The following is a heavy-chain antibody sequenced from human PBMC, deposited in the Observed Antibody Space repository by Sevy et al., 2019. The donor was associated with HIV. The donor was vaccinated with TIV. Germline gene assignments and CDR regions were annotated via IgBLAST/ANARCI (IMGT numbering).Heavy chain of an antibody. CDR2: IDPSGNT. D-gene: IGHD6-13*01. Sequence: SETLSLTCTVSGVSISGSYWSWIRQSAGKGLEWIGRIDPSGNTNYNPSLKSRVTMSVDTSKNHFSLKLTSVTAADTAEYYCAREDSSTWCFHFWGQGTLVTVSS. CDR1: GVSISGSY. J-gene: IGHJ4*02. CDR3: AREDSSTWCFHF. V-gene: IGHV4-4*07.